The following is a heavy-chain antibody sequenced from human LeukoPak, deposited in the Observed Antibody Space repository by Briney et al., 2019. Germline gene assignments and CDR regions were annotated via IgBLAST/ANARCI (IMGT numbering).Heavy chain of an antibody. CDR3: PRGYILAGGHNADFDS. D-gene: IGHD3-16*02. CDR1: GFTFSNYW. J-gene: IGHJ4*02. Sequence: PGGSLRLSCAASGFTFSNYWMHWVRQAPGKGLVWVSRINGDGTTTAYADSVKGRFIISRDNSKNMIYLQMNSLSPDDTAVYYCPRGYILAGGHNADFDSWGQGTLVIVSS. CDR2: INGDGTTT. V-gene: IGHV3-74*01.